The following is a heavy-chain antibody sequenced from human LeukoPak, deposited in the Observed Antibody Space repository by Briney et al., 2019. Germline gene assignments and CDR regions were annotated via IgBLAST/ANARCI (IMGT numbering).Heavy chain of an antibody. CDR3: ARDRDGSSSLDY. J-gene: IGHJ4*02. D-gene: IGHD1-26*01. Sequence: ASVKVSCKASGYTFTSYGISWVRQAPGQGLEWMGGIIPIFGTANYAQKFQGRVTITADESTSTAYMELSSLRSEDTAVYYCARDRDGSSSLDYWGQGTLVTVSS. V-gene: IGHV1-69*13. CDR2: IIPIFGTA. CDR1: GYTFTSYG.